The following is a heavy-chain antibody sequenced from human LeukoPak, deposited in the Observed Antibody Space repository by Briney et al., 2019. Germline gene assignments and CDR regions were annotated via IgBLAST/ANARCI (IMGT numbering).Heavy chain of an antibody. D-gene: IGHD6-13*01. CDR2: INPNSGGT. CDR1: GYTFTGYY. Sequence: ASVRVSCKASGYTFTGYYMHWVRQAPGQGLEWMGWINPNSGGTNYAQKFQGRVTMTRDTSISTAYMELSRLRSDDTAVYYCARDRFYSSNDSPSYYMDVWGKGTTVTVSS. CDR3: ARDRFYSSNDSPSYYMDV. V-gene: IGHV1-2*02. J-gene: IGHJ6*03.